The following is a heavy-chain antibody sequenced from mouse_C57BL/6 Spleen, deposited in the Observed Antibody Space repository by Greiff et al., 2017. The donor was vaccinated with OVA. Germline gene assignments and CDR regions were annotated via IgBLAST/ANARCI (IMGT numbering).Heavy chain of an antibody. J-gene: IGHJ3*01. CDR2: IFPGSGST. V-gene: IGHV1-75*01. Sequence: VQLQQSGPELVKPGASVKISCKASGYTFTDYYINWVKQRPGQGLEWIGWIFPGSGSTYYNEKFKGKATLTVDKSSSTAYMLLRSLDSEDSAVSFCARASNYVAYWGQGTLVTVSA. CDR3: ARASNYVAY. CDR1: GYTFTDYY. D-gene: IGHD2-5*01.